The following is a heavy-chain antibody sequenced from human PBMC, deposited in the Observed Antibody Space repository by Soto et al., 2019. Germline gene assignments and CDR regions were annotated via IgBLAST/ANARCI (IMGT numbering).Heavy chain of an antibody. D-gene: IGHD6-19*01. V-gene: IGHV5-10-1*01. CDR1: GGHFINNC. J-gene: IGHJ3*01. CDR3: ASGGDASGHHAFDA. CDR2: IDPGDSVT. Sequence: PGVPLKRPCQCYGGHFINNCFTLMRQMPGKGLEWMGRIDPGDSVTTYNPSFQGHVTMSADKSINPAYLQWSSLKASDTAMYYCASGGDASGHHAFDAWGLGTMVTVSS.